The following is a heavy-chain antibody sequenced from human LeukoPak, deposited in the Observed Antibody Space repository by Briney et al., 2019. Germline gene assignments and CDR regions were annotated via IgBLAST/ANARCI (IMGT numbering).Heavy chain of an antibody. J-gene: IGHJ4*02. CDR2: INPSGGST. V-gene: IGHV1-46*01. Sequence: ASVKVSCKASGYTFTSYYMHWVRQAPGQGLEWMGIINPSGGSTSYAQKFQGRVTMTRDMSTSTAFMELRSLRSDDTAVYYCARDLWSIAAAGHFDYWGQGTLVTVSS. CDR1: GYTFTSYY. D-gene: IGHD6-13*01. CDR3: ARDLWSIAAAGHFDY.